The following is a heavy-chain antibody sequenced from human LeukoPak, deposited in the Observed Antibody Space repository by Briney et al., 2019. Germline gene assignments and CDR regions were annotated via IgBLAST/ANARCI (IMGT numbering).Heavy chain of an antibody. CDR1: GYTFTSYY. CDR3: ARQIAVAGTGTNYYGMDV. CDR2: INPSGGST. V-gene: IGHV1-46*01. D-gene: IGHD6-19*01. J-gene: IGHJ6*02. Sequence: GASVKVSCKASGYTFTSYYMHWVRQAPGQGLEWMGIINPSGGSTSYAQKFQGRVTMTRDTSTSTVYMELSSLRSEDTAVYYCARQIAVAGTGTNYYGMDVWGQGTTVTVSS.